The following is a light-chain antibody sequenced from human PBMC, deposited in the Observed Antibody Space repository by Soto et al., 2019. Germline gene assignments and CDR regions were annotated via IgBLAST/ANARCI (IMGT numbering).Light chain of an antibody. CDR1: QSISSW. J-gene: IGKJ1*01. V-gene: IGKV1-5*03. Sequence: DIQMTQSPSTLSASVGDRVTITCRAGQSISSWLAWYQQKPGKAPKLLIYKASSLESGVPSRFSGSGSGTEFTLTISSLQPDDFATYYCQQYNSYCTFGQGTKVEIK. CDR2: KAS. CDR3: QQYNSYCT.